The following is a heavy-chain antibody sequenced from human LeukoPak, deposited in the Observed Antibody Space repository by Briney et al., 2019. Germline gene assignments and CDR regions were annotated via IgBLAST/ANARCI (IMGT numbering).Heavy chain of an antibody. CDR2: ISSSSSTI. V-gene: IGHV3-48*04. D-gene: IGHD2-2*01. CDR3: ARVVPATLIMDV. J-gene: IGHJ6*02. CDR1: GFTFSSYS. Sequence: GGSLRLSCAASGFTFSSYSMNWVRQAPGKGLEWDSYISSSSSTIYYADSVKGRFTISRDNARNSLYLQMNSLRAEDTAVYYCARVVPATLIMDVWGQGTTVTVSS.